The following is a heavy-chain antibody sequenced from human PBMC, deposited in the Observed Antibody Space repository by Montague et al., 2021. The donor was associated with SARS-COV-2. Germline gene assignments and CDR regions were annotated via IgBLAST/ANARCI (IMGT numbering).Heavy chain of an antibody. D-gene: IGHD5-12*01. J-gene: IGHJ5*02. V-gene: IGHV4-39*01. CDR2: IYYSGXT. CDR3: ARPARRGIVATPSGWFDP. Sequence: SETLSLTCTVSVGSISSSSYYWGWIRQPPGKGLEWFGSIYYSGXTXYXXXXKXRVTISVDTSKNQFSLKLSSVTAADTAVYYCARPARRGIVATPSGWFDPWGQGTLVTVSS. CDR1: VGSISSSSYY.